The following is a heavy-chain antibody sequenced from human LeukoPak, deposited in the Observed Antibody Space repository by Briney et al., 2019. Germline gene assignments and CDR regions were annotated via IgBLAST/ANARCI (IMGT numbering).Heavy chain of an antibody. CDR2: IYHSGST. J-gene: IGHJ6*04. CDR1: GYFISSGYY. D-gene: IGHD2-2*01. CDR3: ARDPGPAAGYCSSTSCYYYYGMDV. V-gene: IGHV4-38-2*02. Sequence: SETLSLICAVSGYFISSGYYWGWIRQPPGKGLEWIGRIYHSGSTYYNPSLKSRVTISVDTSKNQFALKLSSVTAADTAVYYCARDPGPAAGYCSSTSCYYYYGMDVWGKGTTVTVSS.